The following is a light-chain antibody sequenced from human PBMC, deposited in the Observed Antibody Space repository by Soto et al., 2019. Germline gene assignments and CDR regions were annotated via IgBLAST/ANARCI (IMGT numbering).Light chain of an antibody. Sequence: DIQMTQSPSTLSASVGDRVTITCRASQNINSWLAWYQQKAGKAPKLLIYKASSLESEVPSRFSGSGTGTEFTLTISSLQPDDFASYYCQQYNSYPLTFGGGTKVEIK. J-gene: IGKJ4*01. CDR3: QQYNSYPLT. CDR1: QNINSW. V-gene: IGKV1-5*03. CDR2: KAS.